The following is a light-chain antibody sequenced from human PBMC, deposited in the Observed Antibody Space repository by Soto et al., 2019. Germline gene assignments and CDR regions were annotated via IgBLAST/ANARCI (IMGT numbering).Light chain of an antibody. J-gene: IGKJ4*01. V-gene: IGKV1-5*01. CDR2: DAS. CDR3: QQSANYKPLP. Sequence: DIHMTHSPSTRSAALLQRVSITCRASQRISSWLACYHKTPGKAPTLLIFDASSLESANPPRFSGRRSGTQFTLTINGLQPEDFATYYCQQSANYKPLPFAGGTKVDI. CDR1: QRISSW.